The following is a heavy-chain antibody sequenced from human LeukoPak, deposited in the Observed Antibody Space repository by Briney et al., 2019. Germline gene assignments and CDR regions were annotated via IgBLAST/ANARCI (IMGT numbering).Heavy chain of an antibody. CDR3: ARPVGDTAMVPTYFDY. V-gene: IGHV4-59*01. CDR1: GGSISSYY. CDR2: IYYSGST. J-gene: IGHJ4*02. D-gene: IGHD5-18*01. Sequence: SETLSLTCTVSGGSISSYYWSWIRQPPGKGLEWIGYIYYSGSTNYNPSLKSRVTISVDTSKNQFSLKLSSVTAADTAVYYCARPVGDTAMVPTYFDYWGQGTLVTVSS.